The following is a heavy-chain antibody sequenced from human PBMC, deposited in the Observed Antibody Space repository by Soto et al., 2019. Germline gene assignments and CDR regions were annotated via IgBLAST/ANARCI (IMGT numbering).Heavy chain of an antibody. D-gene: IGHD3-9*01. CDR1: GFTFSSYA. CDR3: AKPLRYFDWLPNN. CDR2: ISGSGGST. V-gene: IGHV3-23*01. J-gene: IGHJ4*02. Sequence: EVQLLESGGGLVQPGGSLRLSCAASGFTFSSYAMSWVRQAPGKGLEWVSAISGSGGSTYYADSVKGRFTISRDNSKNTLYLQMNSLRAEDTAVFYCAKPLRYFDWLPNNWGQGTLVTVSS.